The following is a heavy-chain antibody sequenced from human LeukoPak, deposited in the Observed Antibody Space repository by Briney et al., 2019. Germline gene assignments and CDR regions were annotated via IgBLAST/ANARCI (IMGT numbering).Heavy chain of an antibody. V-gene: IGHV4-59*01. CDR1: GGSINSYF. CDR3: ARGGSSSSVWFDP. D-gene: IGHD6-13*01. J-gene: IGHJ5*02. CDR2: ICYTGST. Sequence: SETLSLTCIVSGGSINSYFWTWIRQPPGKGLQWIGYICYTGSTNYNPSLKSRVTISLDTSKNQFSLNLRSVTAADTAVYYCARGGSSSSVWFDPWGPGTLVTVSS.